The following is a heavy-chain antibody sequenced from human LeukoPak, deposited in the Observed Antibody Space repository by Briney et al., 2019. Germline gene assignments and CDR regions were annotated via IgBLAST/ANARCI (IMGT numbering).Heavy chain of an antibody. J-gene: IGHJ3*02. CDR3: ARYPDTNIAVHDAFDI. V-gene: IGHV4-4*02. Sequence: SGTLSLTCAVSGGSISSSNWWSWVRQPPGKGLEWIGEIYHSGSTNYNPSLKSRVTISVDKSKNQFSLKLSSVTAADTAVYYCARYPDTNIAVHDAFDIWGQGTMVTVSS. D-gene: IGHD5-18*01. CDR2: IYHSGST. CDR1: GGSISSSNW.